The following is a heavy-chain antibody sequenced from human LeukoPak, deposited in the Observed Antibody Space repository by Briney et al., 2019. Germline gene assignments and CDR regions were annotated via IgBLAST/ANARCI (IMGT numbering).Heavy chain of an antibody. D-gene: IGHD3-3*01. V-gene: IGHV4-59*01. J-gene: IGHJ3*02. CDR2: IYYSGST. CDR1: GGSISSYY. Sequence: PSETLSRTCTVSGGSISSYYWSWIRQPPGKGLEWIGYIYYSGSTNYNPSLKSRVTISVDTSKNQFSLKLSSVTAADTAVYYCARDSVDYDFWSGRGISDAFDIWGQGTMVTVSS. CDR3: ARDSVDYDFWSGRGISDAFDI.